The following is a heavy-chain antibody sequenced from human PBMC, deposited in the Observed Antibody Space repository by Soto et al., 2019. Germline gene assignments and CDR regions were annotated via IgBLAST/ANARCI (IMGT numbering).Heavy chain of an antibody. CDR1: GGSISSGDYY. D-gene: IGHD3-22*01. CDR3: ARGGYYDKNFDY. CDR2: IYYSGST. V-gene: IGHV4-30-4*01. Sequence: SETLSLTCTVSGGSISSGDYYWSWIRQPPGKGLEWIGYIYYSGSTYHNPSLKSRVTISVDTSKNQFSLKLSSVTAADTAVYYCARGGYYDKNFDYWGQGTLVTVSS. J-gene: IGHJ4*02.